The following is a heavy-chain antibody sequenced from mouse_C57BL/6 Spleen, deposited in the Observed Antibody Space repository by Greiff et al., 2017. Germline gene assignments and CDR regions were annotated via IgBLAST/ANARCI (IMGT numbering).Heavy chain of an antibody. V-gene: IGHV1-52*01. Sequence: VQLQQPGAELVRPGSSVKLSCKASGYTFTSYWMHWVKQRPIQGLEWIGNIDPSDSETHYNQKFKDKDTLTVDKSSSTAYMQLSSLTSEDSAVYYWADTVVAPMDYWGQGTSVTVSS. CDR1: GYTFTSYW. J-gene: IGHJ4*01. D-gene: IGHD1-1*01. CDR3: ADTVVAPMDY. CDR2: IDPSDSET.